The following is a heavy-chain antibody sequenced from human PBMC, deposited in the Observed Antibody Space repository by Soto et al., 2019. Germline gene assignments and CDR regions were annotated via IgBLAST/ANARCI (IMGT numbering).Heavy chain of an antibody. CDR2: IKSKTDGGTT. CDR3: TTDSDSTMIVVRFDY. CDR1: GFTFSNAW. J-gene: IGHJ4*01. D-gene: IGHD3-22*01. Sequence: EVQLVESGGGLVKPGGSLRLSCAAAGFTFSNAWINWVRHAPGKGLEWVGRIKSKTDGGTTDFAAHVKGRFAISRADSKNMVYLQMNSLKTDDTCIYYCTTDSDSTMIVVRFDYGGHGPLVTVSS. V-gene: IGHV3-15*07.